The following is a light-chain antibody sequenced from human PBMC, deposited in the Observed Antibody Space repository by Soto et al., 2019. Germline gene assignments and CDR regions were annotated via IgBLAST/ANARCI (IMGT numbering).Light chain of an antibody. CDR2: EVS. CDR3: QQHINWPLT. CDR1: QTVSSS. J-gene: IGKJ4*01. Sequence: EIVLTQSPATLSLSPGERATLSCRASQTVSSSLAWYQQKPGQAPRLLIYEVSNRATGIPARFSGSGSGADVTLTISSLEPGDFALYYFQQHINWPLTVGGGTKV. V-gene: IGKV3-11*01.